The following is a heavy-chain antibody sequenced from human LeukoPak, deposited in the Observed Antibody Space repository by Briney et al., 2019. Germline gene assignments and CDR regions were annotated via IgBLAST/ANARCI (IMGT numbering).Heavy chain of an antibody. CDR1: GYSISSGYY. Sequence: PSEILSLTCTVSGYSISSGYYWGWIRQPPGKGLEWIGSIYHSGSTYYNPSLKSRVTISVDTSKNQFSLKLSSVTAADTAVYYCARDGERYCSGGSCIYYYYMDVWGKGTTVTVSS. D-gene: IGHD2-15*01. CDR3: ARDGERYCSGGSCIYYYYMDV. CDR2: IYHSGST. V-gene: IGHV4-38-2*02. J-gene: IGHJ6*03.